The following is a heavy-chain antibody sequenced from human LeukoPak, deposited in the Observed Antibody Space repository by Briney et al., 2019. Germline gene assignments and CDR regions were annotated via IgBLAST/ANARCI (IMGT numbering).Heavy chain of an antibody. D-gene: IGHD2-21*01. V-gene: IGHV3-7*01. CDR1: EFTFSTFW. J-gene: IGHJ3*02. CDR3: VRDSDYQRNSGGLYAHYDALDI. CDR2: IKTDGSVK. Sequence: GGSLRLSCAASEFTFSTFWMSWVRQAPGKGLEWVANIKTDGSVKHYVDSVEGRFSISRDNARSSLYLQMNSLRAEDTAVYYCVRDSDYQRNSGGLYAHYDALDIWGHGTMVTVSS.